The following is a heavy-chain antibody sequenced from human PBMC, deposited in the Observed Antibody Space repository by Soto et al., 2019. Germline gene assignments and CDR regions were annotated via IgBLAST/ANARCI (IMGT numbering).Heavy chain of an antibody. J-gene: IGHJ4*02. CDR3: ARYAPYDY. V-gene: IGHV1-46*01. Sequence: QVQLMQSGAEVKKPGASVRVSCKASGYTFTNYYVHWVRQAPGQGLEWMGFINPNGGSTTYAQKYQGRFTVTTDTSTRTDYMQLSNLRSEDTAVFYCARYAPYDYWGQGTVVTVSS. CDR2: INPNGGST. CDR1: GYTFTNYY.